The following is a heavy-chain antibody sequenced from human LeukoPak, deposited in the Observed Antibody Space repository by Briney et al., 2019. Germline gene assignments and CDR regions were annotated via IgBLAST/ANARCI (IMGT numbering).Heavy chain of an antibody. CDR1: GYTFTSCG. CDR3: ARVIDFGDYSPRNWFDP. CDR2: ISAYNGNT. J-gene: IGHJ5*02. Sequence: ASVKVSCKASGYTFTSCGISWVRQAPGQGREWMGWISAYNGNTNYAQKLQGRVTMTTDTSTSTAYMELRSLRSDDTAVYYCARVIDFGDYSPRNWFDPWGQGTLVTVSS. V-gene: IGHV1-18*01. D-gene: IGHD4-17*01.